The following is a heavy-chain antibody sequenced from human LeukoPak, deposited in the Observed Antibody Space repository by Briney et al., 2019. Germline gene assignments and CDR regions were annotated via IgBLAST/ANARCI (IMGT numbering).Heavy chain of an antibody. CDR2: IYYSGRT. CDR3: ARNSNKYSGGSPLGAFDI. V-gene: IGHV4-31*03. D-gene: IGHD2-15*01. Sequence: SQTLSLTCTVPGGSISSGGYYWSWIRQHPGKGLEWIGYIYYSGRTYYNPSLKSRVTISVDTSKNQFSLKLSSVTAADTAVYYCARNSNKYSGGSPLGAFDIWGQGTMVTVSS. J-gene: IGHJ3*02. CDR1: GGSISSGGYY.